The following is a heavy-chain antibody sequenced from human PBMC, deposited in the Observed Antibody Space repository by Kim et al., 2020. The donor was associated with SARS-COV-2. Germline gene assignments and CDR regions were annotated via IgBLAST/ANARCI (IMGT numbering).Heavy chain of an antibody. J-gene: IGHJ3*02. CDR3: ASAVAGHDAFDI. CDR2: ISGSGGST. Sequence: GGSLRLSCAASGFTFSSYAMSWVRQAPGKGLEWVSAISGSGGSTYYADSVKGRFTISRDNSKNTLYLQMNSLRAEDTAIYYCASAVAGHDAFDIWGQGTMVTVSS. D-gene: IGHD6-19*01. CDR1: GFTFSSYA. V-gene: IGHV3-23*01.